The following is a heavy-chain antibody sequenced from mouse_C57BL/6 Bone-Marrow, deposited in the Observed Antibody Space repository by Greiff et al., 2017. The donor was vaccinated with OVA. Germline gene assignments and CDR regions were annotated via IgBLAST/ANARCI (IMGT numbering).Heavy chain of an antibody. D-gene: IGHD2-2*01. J-gene: IGHJ4*01. CDR3: ARNERGYDGGGYYYAMDY. V-gene: IGHV1-62-2*01. Sequence: VQLQQSGAELVKPGASVKLSCKASGYTFTEYTIHWVKQRSGQGLEWIGWFYPGSGSIKYNEKFKDKATLTADKSSSTVYMELSRLTSEDSAVYFCARNERGYDGGGYYYAMDYWGQGTSVTVSS. CDR1: GYTFTEYT. CDR2: FYPGSGSI.